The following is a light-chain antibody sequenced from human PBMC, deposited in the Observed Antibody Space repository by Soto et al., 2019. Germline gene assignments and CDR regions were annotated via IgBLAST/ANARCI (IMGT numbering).Light chain of an antibody. J-gene: IGKJ1*01. V-gene: IGKV1-8*01. Sequence: AIRMTQSPSSLSASTGDRVTITCRASQGISSYLAWYQQKPGKAPKLLIYAASTLQSGVPSRFSGSGSGTEFTLTISSLQPDDFATYYCQQYNSQWTFGQGTTVDIK. CDR1: QGISSY. CDR2: AAS. CDR3: QQYNSQWT.